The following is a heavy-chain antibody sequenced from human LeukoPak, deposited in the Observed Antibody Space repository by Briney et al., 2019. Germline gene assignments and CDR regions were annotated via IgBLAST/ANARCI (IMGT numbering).Heavy chain of an antibody. CDR3: AKDRYVVGATNFDY. Sequence: PGGSLRLSCAASGFTFSNAWMNWVRQAPGKGLEWVSAISGSGGSTYYADSVKGRFTISRDNSKNTLYLQMNSLRAEDTAVYYCAKDRYVVGATNFDYWGQGTLVTVSS. CDR1: GFTFSNAW. CDR2: ISGSGGST. D-gene: IGHD1-26*01. J-gene: IGHJ4*02. V-gene: IGHV3-23*01.